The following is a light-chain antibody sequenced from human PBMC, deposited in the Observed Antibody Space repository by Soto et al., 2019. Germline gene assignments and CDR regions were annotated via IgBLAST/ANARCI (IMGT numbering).Light chain of an antibody. J-gene: IGKJ1*01. CDR1: QSISTW. V-gene: IGKV1-5*03. Sequence: DIQMTQSPSTLSASVGDRVTITCRASQSISTWLAWYQQKPGKAPKVLISKASTLESGVPSRFSGSGSGTEFTLTISSLQPDDFATYYCQQYSSSRTFGQGTKVDIK. CDR3: QQYSSSRT. CDR2: KAS.